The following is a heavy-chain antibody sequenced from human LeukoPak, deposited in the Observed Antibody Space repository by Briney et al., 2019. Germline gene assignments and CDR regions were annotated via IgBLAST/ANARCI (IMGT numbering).Heavy chain of an antibody. J-gene: IGHJ2*01. D-gene: IGHD1-14*01. V-gene: IGHV3-48*03. CDR3: AHPAGSWYFDL. Sequence: GGSLRLSCAASGFTFSSYEMNWVRQAPGKGLEWVSYISSSGSTIYYADSVKGRFTISRDNAKNSLYLQMNSLRAEDTAVYYCAHPAGSWYFDLWGRGTLVTVSS. CDR2: ISSSGSTI. CDR1: GFTFSSYE.